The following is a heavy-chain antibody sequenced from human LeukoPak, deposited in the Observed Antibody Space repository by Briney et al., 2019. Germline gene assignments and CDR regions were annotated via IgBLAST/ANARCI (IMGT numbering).Heavy chain of an antibody. V-gene: IGHV4-38-2*01. D-gene: IGHD3-22*01. CDR1: GYSISSGYY. CDR2: IYHSGST. CDR3: ARTLRPYDSSGREAFYFDY. Sequence: PSETLSLTCAVSGYSISSGYYWGWIRQPPGKGLEWIGSIYHSGSTYYNPSLRSRVTVSVDRSKNQFSLKVNSMTAADTAVYYCARTLRPYDSSGREAFYFDYWGQGTLVTVSS. J-gene: IGHJ4*02.